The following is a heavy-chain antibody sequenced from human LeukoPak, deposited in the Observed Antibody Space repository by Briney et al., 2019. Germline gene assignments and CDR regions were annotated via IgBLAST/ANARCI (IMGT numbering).Heavy chain of an antibody. D-gene: IGHD2-2*01. V-gene: IGHV3-21*01. Sequence: GGSLRLSCAASGFTFSSYSMNWVRQAPGKGLEWVSSISSSSSYIYYADSVKGRFTISRDNAKNSLYLQMNSLGAEDTAVYYCARGDSYCSSTSCYLYFQHWGQGTLVTVSS. CDR1: GFTFSSYS. J-gene: IGHJ1*01. CDR3: ARGDSYCSSTSCYLYFQH. CDR2: ISSSSSYI.